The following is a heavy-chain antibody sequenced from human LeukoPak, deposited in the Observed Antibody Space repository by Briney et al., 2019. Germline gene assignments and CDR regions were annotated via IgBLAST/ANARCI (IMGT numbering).Heavy chain of an antibody. Sequence: GGSLRLSCAASGFSVSTIEMNWIRQAPGKGLEWVSYISSSGSTIYYADSVKGRFTTSRDNAKNSLYLQMNSLRAEDTAVYYCAREYYDILTGYYPLDYWGQGTLVTVSS. V-gene: IGHV3-11*01. J-gene: IGHJ4*02. CDR1: GFSVSTIE. D-gene: IGHD3-9*01. CDR2: ISSSGSTI. CDR3: AREYYDILTGYYPLDY.